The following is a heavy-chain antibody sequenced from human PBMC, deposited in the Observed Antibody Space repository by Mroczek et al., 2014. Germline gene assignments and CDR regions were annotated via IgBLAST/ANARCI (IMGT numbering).Heavy chain of an antibody. Sequence: QVQLVQSGPGLVKPSETLSLTCTVSGGSISSSSYYWGWIRQPPGKGLEWIGSIYYSGSTYYNPSLKSRVSISVDTSKNQFSLKLSSVTAADTAVYYCARHVAEYFQHWGQGTLVTVSS. CDR3: ARHVAEYFQH. CDR1: GGSISSSSYY. V-gene: IGHV4-39*01. CDR2: IYYSGST. J-gene: IGHJ1*01.